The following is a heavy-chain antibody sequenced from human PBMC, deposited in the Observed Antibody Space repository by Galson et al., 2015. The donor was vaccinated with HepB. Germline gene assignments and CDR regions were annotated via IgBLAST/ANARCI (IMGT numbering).Heavy chain of an antibody. CDR1: GFTFSTYS. D-gene: IGHD3-16*01. Sequence: SLRLSCAASGFTFSTYSMNWVRQAPGKGLEWVSSLSGDSTYIYHADSVKGQFTISRDNAKKSLYLQMNRLRADDTAVYYCTRGGVFQKEDDYWGQGTLVTVSS. V-gene: IGHV3-21*01. J-gene: IGHJ4*02. CDR3: TRGGVFQKEDDY. CDR2: LSGDSTYI.